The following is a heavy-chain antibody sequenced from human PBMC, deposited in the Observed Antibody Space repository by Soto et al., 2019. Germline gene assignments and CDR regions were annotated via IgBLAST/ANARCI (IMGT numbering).Heavy chain of an antibody. CDR2: IIPIFGTA. V-gene: IGHV1-69*13. Sequence: SVKVSCKASGVTFSSYAISWVLQAPGQGLEWMGGIIPIFGTANYAQKFQGRVTITADESTSTAYMELRSLRSEDTAVYYCARGIVVVPADRYGMEVLGQGTTVIVS. CDR3: ARGIVVVPADRYGMEV. CDR1: GVTFSSYA. J-gene: IGHJ6*01. D-gene: IGHD2-2*01.